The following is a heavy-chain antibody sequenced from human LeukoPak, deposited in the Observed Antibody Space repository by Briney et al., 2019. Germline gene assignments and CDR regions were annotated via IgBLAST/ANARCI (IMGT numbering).Heavy chain of an antibody. CDR3: ARAEGADDYDFWSGYYIPHYFDY. D-gene: IGHD3-3*01. Sequence: SGGSLRLSCAASGFTFSSYSMNWVRQAPGKGLEWVSYISSSSSTIYYADSVKGRFTISRDNAKNSLYLQMNSLRAEDTAVYYCARAEGADDYDFWSGYYIPHYFDYWGQGTLVTVSS. V-gene: IGHV3-48*01. J-gene: IGHJ4*02. CDR2: ISSSSSTI. CDR1: GFTFSSYS.